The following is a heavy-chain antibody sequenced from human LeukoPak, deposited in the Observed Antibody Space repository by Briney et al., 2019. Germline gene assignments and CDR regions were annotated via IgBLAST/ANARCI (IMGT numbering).Heavy chain of an antibody. Sequence: SETLSLTCTVSGGSISSSSYYWGWIRQPPGKGLEWIGSIYYSGSTYYNPSLKSRVTIFVDTSKNQFSLKLSSVTAADTAVYYCARHLYSSSPWDYYYYMDVWGKGTTVTVSS. CDR3: ARHLYSSSPWDYYYYMDV. V-gene: IGHV4-39*01. J-gene: IGHJ6*03. D-gene: IGHD6-13*01. CDR1: GGSISSSSYY. CDR2: IYYSGST.